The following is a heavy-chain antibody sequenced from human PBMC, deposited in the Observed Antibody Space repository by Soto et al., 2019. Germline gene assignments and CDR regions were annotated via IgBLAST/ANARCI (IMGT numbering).Heavy chain of an antibody. CDR1: GYAFTTYG. V-gene: IGHV1-18*01. CDR3: ARGRYGDY. D-gene: IGHD1-1*01. Sequence: QVHLVQSGAEVKKPGASVKVSCKGSGYAFTTYGITWVRQAPGQGLEWMGWISAHNGNTNSAQKLQGTVTVTRDTSTSTAYMELRSLRSDDTAVYYCARGRYGDYWGQGALVTVSS. J-gene: IGHJ4*02. CDR2: ISAHNGNT.